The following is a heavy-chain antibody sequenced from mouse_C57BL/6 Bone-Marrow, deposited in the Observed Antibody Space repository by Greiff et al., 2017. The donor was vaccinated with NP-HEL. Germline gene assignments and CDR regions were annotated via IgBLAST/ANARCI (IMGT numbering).Heavy chain of an antibody. CDR3: ARCYDYDGGFDY. CDR1: GFTFTDYY. D-gene: IGHD2-4*01. V-gene: IGHV7-3*01. J-gene: IGHJ2*01. Sequence: EVKLMESGGGLVQPGGSLSLSCAASGFTFTDYYMSWVRQPPGKALEWFGFIRNKANGYTTEYSASVKGRFTISRDNSQSILYLQMNALRAEDSATYYCARCYDYDGGFDYWGQGTTLTVSS. CDR2: IRNKANGYTT.